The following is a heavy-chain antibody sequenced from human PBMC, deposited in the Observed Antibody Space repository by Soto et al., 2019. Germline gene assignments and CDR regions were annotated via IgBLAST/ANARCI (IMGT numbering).Heavy chain of an antibody. V-gene: IGHV3-23*01. D-gene: IGHD2-15*01. J-gene: IGHJ5*02. CDR2: ISGNSGST. CDR1: GFSFSTYA. Sequence: EVQLLESGGGLVQPGGSLRLSCAASGFSFSTYAMSWVRQAPGKGLEWVSGISGNSGSTYYADSVKGRFTVSRDNSKNTVYLQMNSLRGDDTAVYYCAKVSVVVLAAGDWFDPWGQGTLVTVSS. CDR3: AKVSVVVLAAGDWFDP.